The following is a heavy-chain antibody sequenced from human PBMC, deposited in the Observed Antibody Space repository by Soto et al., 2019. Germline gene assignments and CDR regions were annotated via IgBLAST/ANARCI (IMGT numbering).Heavy chain of an antibody. CDR3: ARADKRSGSSLYYYSGMDV. CDR1: GYTFTSYG. CDR2: ISAYNGNT. Sequence: ASVKVSCKASGYTFTSYGISWVRQAPGQGLEWMGWISAYNGNTNYAQKLQGRVTMTTDTSTSTAYMELRSLRSDDTAVYFCARADKRSGSSLYYYSGMDVWGQGTTVTVSS. V-gene: IGHV1-18*01. J-gene: IGHJ6*02. D-gene: IGHD3-10*01.